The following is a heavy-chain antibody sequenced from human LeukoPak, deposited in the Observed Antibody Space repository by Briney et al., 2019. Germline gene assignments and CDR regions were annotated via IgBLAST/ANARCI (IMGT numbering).Heavy chain of an antibody. CDR3: ARDPAGSGWYDP. Sequence: SETLSLTCTVSGGSISSHYWGWIRQPPGKGLEWIGYMSYAGTTKYNPSLKSRVTISVDTPKNQVSMKLTSVSAADTAVYHCARDPAGSGWYDPWGPGTLVAVSS. D-gene: IGHD1-26*01. J-gene: IGHJ5*02. V-gene: IGHV4-59*11. CDR1: GGSISSHY. CDR2: MSYAGTT.